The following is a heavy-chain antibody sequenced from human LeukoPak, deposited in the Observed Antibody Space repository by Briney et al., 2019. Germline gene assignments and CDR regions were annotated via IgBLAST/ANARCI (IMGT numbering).Heavy chain of an antibody. J-gene: IGHJ4*02. CDR1: GGSISSYY. CDR3: ARDGSSWYVYFDY. D-gene: IGHD6-13*01. CDR2: IYYSGST. V-gene: IGHV4-59*12. Sequence: SETLSLTCTVSGGSISSYYWSWIRQPPGKGLEWIGYIYYSGSTNYNPSLKSRVTISVDTSKNQFSLKLSSVTAADTAVYYCARDGSSWYVYFDYWGQGTLVTVSS.